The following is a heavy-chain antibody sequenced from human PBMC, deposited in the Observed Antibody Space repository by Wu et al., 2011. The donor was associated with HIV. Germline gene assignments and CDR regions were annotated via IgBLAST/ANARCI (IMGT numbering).Heavy chain of an antibody. D-gene: IGHD6-13*01. J-gene: IGHJ4*02. CDR2: RPYLWYH. V-gene: IGHV1-69*06. CDR1: GGTFNSYA. Sequence: QSGAEVKKPGSSVKVSCKASGGTFNSYAFSWVRQALDKGLSGWKDRPYLWYHNLRTEVPGQSHDYRDKSTRTAYMELSSLRSEDTAVYYCARENGGSSWYYFDFWGRGTLVTVSS. CDR3: ARENGGSSWYYFDF.